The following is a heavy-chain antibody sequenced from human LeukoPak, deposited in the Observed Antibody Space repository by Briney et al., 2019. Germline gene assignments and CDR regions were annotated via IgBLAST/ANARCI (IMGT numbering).Heavy chain of an antibody. CDR2: IHISGTT. CDR3: ARAAELYDFWGGNGPFDL. J-gene: IGHJ3*01. Sequence: SETLSLTCTVSGGSIRHYYWTWIRQFAGKRLEWIGRIHISGTTNHNPSLKSRVTMSVDTSKNNFFLNLTSVTAADTAVYYCARAAELYDFWGGNGPFDLWGQGKMVTVSS. CDR1: GGSIRHYY. D-gene: IGHD3-3*01. V-gene: IGHV4-4*07.